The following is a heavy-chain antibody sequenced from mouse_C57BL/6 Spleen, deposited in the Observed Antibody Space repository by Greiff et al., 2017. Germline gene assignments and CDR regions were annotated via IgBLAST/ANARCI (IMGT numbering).Heavy chain of an antibody. CDR1: GYSITSGYY. V-gene: IGHV3-6*01. J-gene: IGHJ2*01. CDR2: ISYDGSN. D-gene: IGHD1-1*01. Sequence: VQLQQSGPGLVKPSQSLSLTCSVTGYSITSGYYWNWIRQFPGNKLEWMGYISYDGSNNYNPSLKNRITITRDTSKNQFFLKLNSVTTEDTATYYCARVIYYYGSSYVDYWGQGTTLTVSS. CDR3: ARVIYYYGSSYVDY.